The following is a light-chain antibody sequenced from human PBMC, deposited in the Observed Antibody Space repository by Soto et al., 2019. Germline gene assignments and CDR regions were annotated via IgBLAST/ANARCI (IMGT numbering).Light chain of an antibody. CDR2: WAS. J-gene: IGKJ1*01. Sequence: DIVMTQSPDSLAVSLGERATINCKSSQSLLHSSNNKNYLAWYKQKPGQPPKLLIYWASTRESGVPDRLSGSGSGTDFTLTISSLQVEDVAVYYCQQYYPLPWTFGQGTKVGVK. CDR3: QQYYPLPWT. V-gene: IGKV4-1*01. CDR1: QSLLHSSNNKNY.